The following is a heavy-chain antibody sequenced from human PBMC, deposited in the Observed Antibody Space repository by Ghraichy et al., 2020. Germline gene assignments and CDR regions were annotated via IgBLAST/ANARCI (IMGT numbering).Heavy chain of an antibody. Sequence: SETLSLTCAVYGGSFSGYYWSWIRQPPGKGLEWIGEINHSGSTNYNPSLKSRVTISVDTSKNQFSLKLSSVTAADTAVYYCARGWSGYDFSPILWWGQGTLVTVSS. D-gene: IGHD5-12*01. CDR2: INHSGST. CDR1: GGSFSGYY. J-gene: IGHJ4*02. CDR3: ARGWSGYDFSPILW. V-gene: IGHV4-34*01.